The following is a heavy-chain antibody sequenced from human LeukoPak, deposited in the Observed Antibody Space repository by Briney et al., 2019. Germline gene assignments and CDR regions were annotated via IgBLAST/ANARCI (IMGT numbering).Heavy chain of an antibody. J-gene: IGHJ4*02. CDR2: INSSGSTM. V-gene: IGHV3-11*01. Sequence: GGSLTLSCAASGFTFSDYCMSWIRQPPGKGLAWVSFINSSGSTMYYADSVKGRFTISRDNAKNSLYLQMNSLRAEDTAVYYCATRGPDSSGFYRFDYWGQGTLVTVSS. CDR3: ATRGPDSSGFYRFDY. CDR1: GFTFSDYC. D-gene: IGHD3-22*01.